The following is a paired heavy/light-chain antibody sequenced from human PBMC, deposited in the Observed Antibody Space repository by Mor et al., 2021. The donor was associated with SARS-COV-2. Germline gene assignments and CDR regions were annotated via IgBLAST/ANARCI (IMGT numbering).Heavy chain of an antibody. D-gene: IGHD4-17*01. CDR2: IYTFGTT. Sequence: QVQLQELGPGLVKPSQTLSLSCTVSSDSSNSGDYYCNWIRQPAGKGLEWIGRIYTFGTTNYNPSFKSRVSMSFDTSKTVCSLKLSSVTAADTAVYYCAREHEYGDSFYWGQGTLVTVSS. V-gene: IGHV4-61*02. CDR1: SDSSNSGDYY. CDR3: AREHEYGDSFY. J-gene: IGHJ4*02.
Light chain of an antibody. J-gene: IGKJ4*01. CDR3: MQGTHWPLT. CDR1: RSLVYSDGNTY. Sequence: DVVMTQSPLSLPVTLGQPASISCNSSRSLVYSDGNTYLNWFQQRPGQSPRRLIHKVSKRDSGVPDRFSGSGSGADFTLKITRVEAEDVGVYYCMQGTHWPLTFGGGTKVEIK. V-gene: IGKV2-30*01. CDR2: KVS.